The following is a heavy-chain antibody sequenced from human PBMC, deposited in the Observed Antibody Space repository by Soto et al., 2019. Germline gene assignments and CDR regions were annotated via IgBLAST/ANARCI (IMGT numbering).Heavy chain of an antibody. V-gene: IGHV3-49*03. Sequence: SXRVAGTLCGWRLCDFAIELSRHAPGKGLELVGLIRNQSYQYTTEYAAAVKGRFTISRDTSNGIAYLQMNSLNIEDPAVYYCTGHARHPPAQLPLYWGPGTPVTV. D-gene: IGHD3-10*01. J-gene: IGHJ4*02. CDR1: GWRLCDFA. CDR2: IRNQSYQYTT. CDR3: TGHARHPPAQLPLY.